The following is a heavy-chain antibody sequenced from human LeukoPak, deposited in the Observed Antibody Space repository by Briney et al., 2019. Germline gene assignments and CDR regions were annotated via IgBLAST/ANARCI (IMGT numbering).Heavy chain of an antibody. Sequence: GGSLRLSCAASGFTFSSYAMHWVRQAPGKGLEWVAVISYDGSNKYYADSVKGRFTISRDNSKNTLYLQMNSLRAEDTAVYYCARGSYYDSMGSDFDYWGQGTLVTVSS. CDR3: ARGSYYDSMGSDFDY. CDR2: ISYDGSNK. V-gene: IGHV3-30*04. CDR1: GFTFSSYA. J-gene: IGHJ4*02. D-gene: IGHD3-22*01.